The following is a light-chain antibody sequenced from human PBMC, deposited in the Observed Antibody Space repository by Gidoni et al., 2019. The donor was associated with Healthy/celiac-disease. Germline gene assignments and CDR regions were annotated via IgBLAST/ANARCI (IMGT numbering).Light chain of an antibody. J-gene: IGKJ4*01. CDR3: QQYDNLPPLT. V-gene: IGKV1-33*01. CDR2: DAS. Sequence: DLQMTQSPSSLSASVGDRVTITCQASQDISNYLNWYQQKPGKAPKLLIYDASNLETGVPPRFSGSGSGTDFTFTISSLQPEDIATYYCQQYDNLPPLTFGGGTKVEIK. CDR1: QDISNY.